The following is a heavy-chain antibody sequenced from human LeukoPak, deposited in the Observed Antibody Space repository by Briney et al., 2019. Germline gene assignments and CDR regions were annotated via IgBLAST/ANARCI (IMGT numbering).Heavy chain of an antibody. V-gene: IGHV4-39*01. D-gene: IGHD3-10*01. CDR1: GGSISSSSYY. J-gene: IGHJ4*02. CDR2: IYYSGST. Sequence: PSETLSLTCTVSGGSISSSSYYWGWIRQPPGKGLEWIESIYYSGSTYYNPSLKSRVTISVDTSKNQFSLKLSSVTAADTAVYYCANGSGSYYNEWGQGTLVTVSS. CDR3: ANGSGSYYNE.